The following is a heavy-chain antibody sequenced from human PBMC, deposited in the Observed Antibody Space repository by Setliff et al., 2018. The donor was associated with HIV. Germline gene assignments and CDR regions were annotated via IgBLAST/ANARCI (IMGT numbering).Heavy chain of an antibody. CDR1: GGSLSGHY. V-gene: IGHV4-34*01. J-gene: IGHJ3*02. D-gene: IGHD4-4*01. CDR2: INHSGKT. Sequence: SETLSLTCAVYGGSLSGHYWTWIRQPPGEGLEWIGEINHSGKTNYNPSLKSRVTISVDTSKNQFSLKLSSVTAADTAVYYCARGRDDYNYDPFDIWGQGTMVTVSS. CDR3: ARGRDDYNYDPFDI.